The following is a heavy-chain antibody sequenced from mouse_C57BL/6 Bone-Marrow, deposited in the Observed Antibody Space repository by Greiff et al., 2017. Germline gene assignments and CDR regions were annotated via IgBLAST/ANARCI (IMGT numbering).Heavy chain of an antibody. CDR3: ASYAYDGVWWYFDV. CDR2: ISSGGSYT. D-gene: IGHD2-2*01. Sequence: EVKLMESGGDLVKPGGSLKLSCAASGFTFSSYGMSWVRQTPDKRLEWVATISSGGSYTYYPDSVKGRFTISRDNAKNTLYLQMSSLKSEDTAMYFCASYAYDGVWWYFDVWGTGTTVTVSS. V-gene: IGHV5-6*01. CDR1: GFTFSSYG. J-gene: IGHJ1*03.